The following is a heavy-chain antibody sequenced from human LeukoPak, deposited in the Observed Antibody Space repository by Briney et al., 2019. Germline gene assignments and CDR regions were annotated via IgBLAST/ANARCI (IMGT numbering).Heavy chain of an antibody. CDR2: INAYNGNT. CDR3: ARDPGVEVAANGVDFDY. D-gene: IGHD2-15*01. CDR1: GYTFTKYG. J-gene: IGHJ4*02. Sequence: ASVKVSCKASGYTFTKYGIGWVQQAPGQGLERMGWINAYNGNTDYAQKFQGRVTMTTDTSTSTAYTELRSLRSDDTAVYYCARDPGVEVAANGVDFDYWGQGTLVTVSS. V-gene: IGHV1-18*01.